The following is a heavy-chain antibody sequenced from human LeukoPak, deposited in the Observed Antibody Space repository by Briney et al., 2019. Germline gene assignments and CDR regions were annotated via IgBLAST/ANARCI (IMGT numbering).Heavy chain of an antibody. CDR1: GFTFSSYW. CDR2: INSDGSST. V-gene: IGHV3-74*01. D-gene: IGHD3/OR15-3a*01. CDR3: ARDRGYDFGTDY. J-gene: IGHJ4*02. Sequence: GGSLRLSCAASGFTFSSYWMHWVRRAPGKGLVWVSRINSDGSSTSYADSVKGRFTISRDNAKNTLYLQMNSLRAEDTAVYYCARDRGYDFGTDYWGQGTLVTVSS.